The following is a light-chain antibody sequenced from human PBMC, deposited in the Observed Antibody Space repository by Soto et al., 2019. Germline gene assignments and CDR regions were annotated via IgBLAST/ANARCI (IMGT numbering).Light chain of an antibody. V-gene: IGKV1-33*01. CDR1: QDIRKY. CDR2: DAS. J-gene: IGKJ5*01. CDR3: QQYDNPPLI. Sequence: IHMTQSPSSLSASVGDRFTITCQATQDIRKYLNWYQQKPGKAPKLLIYDASSLETGVPSRLSGSGYGTDFTLTISSMKTEDFETYYCQQYDNPPLIFGQGTRLEIK.